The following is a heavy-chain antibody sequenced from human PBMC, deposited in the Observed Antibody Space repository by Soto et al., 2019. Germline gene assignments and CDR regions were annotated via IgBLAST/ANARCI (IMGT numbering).Heavy chain of an antibody. Sequence: QVQLQESGPGLVRPSETLSLTCTVSAGSISGNYLNWMRQAPGKGLEWIGFIHYSGSTNYNPSLKSRVTISLDTSKNQFSLNLTSVTAADTAVYHCTIGSGWITDYWSQGTLVTVSS. J-gene: IGHJ4*02. CDR3: TIGSGWITDY. D-gene: IGHD6-19*01. CDR1: AGSISGNY. V-gene: IGHV4-59*01. CDR2: IHYSGST.